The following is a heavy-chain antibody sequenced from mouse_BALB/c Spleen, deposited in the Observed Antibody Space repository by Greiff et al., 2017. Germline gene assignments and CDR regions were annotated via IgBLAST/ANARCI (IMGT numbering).Heavy chain of an antibody. D-gene: IGHD2-13*01. CDR3: ASLRRDEREAWFAY. CDR1: GYSITSDYA. CDR2: ISYSGST. Sequence: EVKLVESGPGLVKPSQSLSLTCTVTGYSITSDYAWNWIRQFPGNQLEWMGYISYSGSTSYNPSLKSRISITRDTSKNQFFLQLNSVTTEDTATYYCASLRRDEREAWFAYWGQGTLVTVSA. J-gene: IGHJ3*01. V-gene: IGHV3-2*02.